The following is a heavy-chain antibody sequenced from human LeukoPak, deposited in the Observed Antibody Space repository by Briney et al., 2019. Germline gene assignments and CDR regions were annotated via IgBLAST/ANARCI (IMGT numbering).Heavy chain of an antibody. V-gene: IGHV4-34*01. D-gene: IGHD6-6*01. Sequence: PSETLSLTCAVYGGSFSDYFWSWLRLAPGTGPEWIGEINQKRGSLNYNPSLTSRVNILLDMSNNQFSLRLNSLTAADTAVYYCAREFSTSSTAFDIWGQGTLVTVSS. CDR3: AREFSTSSTAFDI. CDR1: GGSFSDYF. CDR2: INQKRGSL. J-gene: IGHJ3*02.